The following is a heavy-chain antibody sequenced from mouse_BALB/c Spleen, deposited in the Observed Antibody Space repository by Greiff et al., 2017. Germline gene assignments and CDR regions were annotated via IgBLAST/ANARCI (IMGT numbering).Heavy chain of an antibody. CDR3: ARATTATPWFAY. V-gene: IGHV14-3*02. D-gene: IGHD1-2*01. Sequence: VQLQQSGAELVKPGASVKLSCTASGFTFTDTYMHWVKQRPEQGLEWIGRIDPANGNTKYDPKFQGKATITADTSSNTAYLQLSSLTSEDTAVYYCARATTATPWFAYWGQGTLVTVSA. J-gene: IGHJ3*01. CDR2: IDPANGNT. CDR1: GFTFTDTY.